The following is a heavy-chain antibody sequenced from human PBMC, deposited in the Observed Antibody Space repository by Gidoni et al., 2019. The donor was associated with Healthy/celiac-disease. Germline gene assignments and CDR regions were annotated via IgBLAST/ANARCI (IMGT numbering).Heavy chain of an antibody. CDR1: GFPFSSYS. CDR2: ISSSSSTI. Sequence: EVQLVESGGGLVQPGGSLRRSCAASGFPFSSYSMHWVRTAPGKGLEWVSYISSSSSTIYYADSVKGRFTISRDNAKNSLYLQMNSLRAEDTAVYYCARDVVGYYDILTGYSYYYYGMDVWGQGTTVTVSS. D-gene: IGHD3-9*01. CDR3: ARDVVGYYDILTGYSYYYYGMDV. J-gene: IGHJ6*02. V-gene: IGHV3-48*04.